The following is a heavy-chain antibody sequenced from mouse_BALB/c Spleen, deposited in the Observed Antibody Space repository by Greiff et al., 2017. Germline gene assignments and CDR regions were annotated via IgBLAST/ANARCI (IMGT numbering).Heavy chain of an antibody. D-gene: IGHD2-14*01. J-gene: IGHJ4*01. CDR3: TREGYRYDVDAMDY. CDR2: IYPGNSDT. V-gene: IGHV1-5*01. Sequence: EVQLQQSGTVLARPGASVKMSCKASGYTFTSYWMHWVKQRPGQGLEWIGAIYPGNSDTSYNQKFKGKAKLTAVTSTSTAYMELSSLTNEDSAVYYCTREGYRYDVDAMDYWGQGTSVTVSS. CDR1: GYTFTSYW.